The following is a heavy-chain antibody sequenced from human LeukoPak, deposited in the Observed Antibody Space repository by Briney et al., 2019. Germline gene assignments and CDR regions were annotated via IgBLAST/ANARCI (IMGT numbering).Heavy chain of an antibody. V-gene: IGHV4-4*07. CDR2: INTSGST. D-gene: IGHD2-2*01. CDR1: GGSISSYY. J-gene: IGHJ5*02. CDR3: AREVAAAGRWFDP. Sequence: SETLSLTCTVSGGSISSYYWSWIRQPAGKGLEWIGLINTSGSTNYSPSLKSRVTMSVDTSKNQFSLKLSSVTAADTAVYYCAREVAAAGRWFDPWGQGTLVIVSS.